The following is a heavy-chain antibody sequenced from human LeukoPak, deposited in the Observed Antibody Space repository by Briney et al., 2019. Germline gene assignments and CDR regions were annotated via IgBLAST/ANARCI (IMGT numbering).Heavy chain of an antibody. Sequence: SETLSLTCAVYGGSFSGYYWSWIRQPPGKGLEWIGYIYYSGSTNYNPSLKSRVTISVDTSKNQFSLKLSSVTAADTAVYYCARTGYSSSWYPIGFDYWGQGTLVTVSS. V-gene: IGHV4-59*01. CDR2: IYYSGST. D-gene: IGHD6-13*01. CDR1: GGSFSGYY. J-gene: IGHJ4*02. CDR3: ARTGYSSSWYPIGFDY.